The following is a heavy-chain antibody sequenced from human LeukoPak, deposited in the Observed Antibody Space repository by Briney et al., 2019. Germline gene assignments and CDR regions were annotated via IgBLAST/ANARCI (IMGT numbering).Heavy chain of an antibody. CDR3: ARRGTGGRSFDI. V-gene: IGHV4-61*01. Sequence: PSETLSLTCTVSGGSVSSGCYYWTWIRQPPGKGLEGIGYISYSGSTNFTPSLKSRVTISVDTSKNQFSLNLDSVTAADTAVYYCARRGTGGRSFDIWGQGTMVTVSS. CDR1: GGSVSSGCYY. J-gene: IGHJ3*02. D-gene: IGHD2-8*02. CDR2: ISYSGST.